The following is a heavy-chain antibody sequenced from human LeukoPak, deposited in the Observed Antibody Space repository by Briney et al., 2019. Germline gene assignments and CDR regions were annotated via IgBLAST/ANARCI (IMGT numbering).Heavy chain of an antibody. CDR1: GYSISSGYY. D-gene: IGHD1-26*01. J-gene: IGHJ4*02. V-gene: IGHV4-38-2*01. CDR3: ARHPGGTYRFDY. CDR2: IYHSGTT. Sequence: SETLSLTCAVSGYSISSGYYWGWLRQPPGKGLEWIGSIYHSGTTLYNPSLKSRVTISLDTSKNQFSLNLSSVTAADTAVYYCARHPGGTYRFDYWGQGTLVTVSS.